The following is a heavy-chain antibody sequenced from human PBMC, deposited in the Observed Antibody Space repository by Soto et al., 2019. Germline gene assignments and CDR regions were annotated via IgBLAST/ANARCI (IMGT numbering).Heavy chain of an antibody. V-gene: IGHV3-30-3*01. Sequence: PGGSLRLSCAASGFTFSSYAMHWVRQAPGKGLEWVAVISYDGSNKYYADSVKGRFTISRDNSKNTLYLQMNSLRAEDTAVYYCARVPQWLAGPFDYWGQGTLVTVSS. CDR2: ISYDGSNK. CDR1: GFTFSSYA. D-gene: IGHD6-19*01. J-gene: IGHJ4*02. CDR3: ARVPQWLAGPFDY.